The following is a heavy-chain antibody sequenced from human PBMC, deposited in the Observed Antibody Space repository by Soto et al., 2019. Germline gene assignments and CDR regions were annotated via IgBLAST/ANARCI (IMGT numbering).Heavy chain of an antibody. CDR1: GFTFSNAW. D-gene: IGHD2-15*01. J-gene: IGHJ4*02. V-gene: IGHV3-66*01. Sequence: GGSLRLSCAASGFTFSNAWINWVRQAPGKGLEWVSVIYSGGSTYYADSVKGRFTISRDNSKNTLYLQMNSLRAEDTAVYYCARDVRDCSGGSCYSGVDYWGQGTLVTVSS. CDR3: ARDVRDCSGGSCYSGVDY. CDR2: IYSGGST.